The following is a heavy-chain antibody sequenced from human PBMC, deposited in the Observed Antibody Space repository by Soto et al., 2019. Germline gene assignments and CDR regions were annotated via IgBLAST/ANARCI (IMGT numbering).Heavy chain of an antibody. V-gene: IGHV3-30*18. Sequence: GGSLRLSCAASGFTFSSYGMHWVRQAPGKGLEWVAVISYDGSNNYYADSVKGRFTISRDNSKNTLYLQMNSLRAEDTAVYYCAKDLRAAAGTAYYYYYGMDVWGQGTTVTVSS. CDR1: GFTFSSYG. CDR2: ISYDGSNN. D-gene: IGHD6-13*01. J-gene: IGHJ6*02. CDR3: AKDLRAAAGTAYYYYYGMDV.